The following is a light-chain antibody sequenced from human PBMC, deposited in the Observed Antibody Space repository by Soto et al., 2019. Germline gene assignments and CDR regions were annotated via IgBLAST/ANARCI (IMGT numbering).Light chain of an antibody. CDR2: EVS. V-gene: IGLV2-23*02. Sequence: QSVLTQPASVSGSPGQSITISCTGTSSDVGSYNLVSWYQQHPGKAPKLMIYEVSKRPSGVSNRFSGSKSGNTASLTISGLQAEDEADYSCCSYAGSSTYVFGTSIKVTVL. CDR1: SSDVGSYNL. J-gene: IGLJ1*01. CDR3: CSYAGSSTYV.